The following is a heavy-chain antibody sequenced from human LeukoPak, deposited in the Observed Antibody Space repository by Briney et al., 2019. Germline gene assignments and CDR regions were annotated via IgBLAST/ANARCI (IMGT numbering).Heavy chain of an antibody. J-gene: IGHJ4*02. V-gene: IGHV4-59*08. CDR1: GCSISSYY. CDR3: ARYRNYDFWSGYDK. CDR2: IYYSGTT. D-gene: IGHD3-3*01. Sequence: PSETLTLTCTVSGCSISSYYWSWFRQPPGKGLEWVGYIYYSGTTNYNPSLKSRVTISVDTSKNQFSLRLNSVTAAHTAMYYCARYRNYDFWSGYDKWGERTLVTVSS.